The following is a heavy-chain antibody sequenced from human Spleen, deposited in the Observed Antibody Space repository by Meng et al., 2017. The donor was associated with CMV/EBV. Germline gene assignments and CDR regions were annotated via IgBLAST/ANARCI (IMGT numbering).Heavy chain of an antibody. CDR1: GCVSSGSYY. CDR2: IYYSGST. CDR3: ARGRGSVEQADEGFGY. V-gene: IGHV4-61*01. J-gene: IGHJ4*02. D-gene: IGHD6-25*01. Sequence: GCVSSGSYYWSWIRQTPGKELEWIGYIYYSGSTKYNPSLKSRVTISVDTSKNQFSLKLSSVTAADTAVYYCARGRGSVEQADEGFGYWGQGTLVTVSS.